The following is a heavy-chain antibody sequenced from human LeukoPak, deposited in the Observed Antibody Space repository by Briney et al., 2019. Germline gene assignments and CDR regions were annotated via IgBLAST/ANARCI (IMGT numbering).Heavy chain of an antibody. V-gene: IGHV3-30*04. CDR2: ISYDGSNK. CDR1: GFTFSSYA. D-gene: IGHD6-13*01. J-gene: IGHJ5*02. CDR3: ANSAAAADENWFDP. Sequence: GGSLRLSCAASGFTFSSYAMHWVRQAPGKGLEWVAVISYDGSNKYYADSVKGRFTISRDNSKNTLYLQMNSLRAEDTAVYYCANSAAAADENWFDPWGQGTLVTVSS.